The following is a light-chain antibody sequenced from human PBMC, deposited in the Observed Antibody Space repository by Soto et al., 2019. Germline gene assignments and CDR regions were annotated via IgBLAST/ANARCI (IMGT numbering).Light chain of an antibody. CDR1: SSNIGAGFD. Sequence: QSVLTQPPSVSGAPGQRVTISCTGSSSNIGAGFDVHWYQQLPGTAPKLLIHGSDQRPSGIPDRFSGSKSGTSASLAITGLQSEDEADYHCAAWDDSLNAPVFGGGTKLTVL. V-gene: IGLV1-40*01. J-gene: IGLJ3*02. CDR3: AAWDDSLNAPV. CDR2: GSD.